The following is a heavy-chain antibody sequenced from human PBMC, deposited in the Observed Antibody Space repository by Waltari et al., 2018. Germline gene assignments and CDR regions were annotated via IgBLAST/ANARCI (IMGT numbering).Heavy chain of an antibody. V-gene: IGHV3-23*03. Sequence: DVQVWESGGDFVQPGGSLRLSCAASGFTFSDYGVNWVRQVPGKGLEWVSVISRAGRTNHADSVKGRFTISRDTSKNTLFLQMNGLRAEDTAIYYCASAPRPMVSAPFDYWGQGVLVTVSS. CDR3: ASAPRPMVSAPFDY. D-gene: IGHD2-15*01. J-gene: IGHJ4*02. CDR2: ISRAGRT. CDR1: GFTFSDYG.